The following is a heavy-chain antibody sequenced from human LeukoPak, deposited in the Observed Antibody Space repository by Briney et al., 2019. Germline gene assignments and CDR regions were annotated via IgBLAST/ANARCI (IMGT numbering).Heavy chain of an antibody. D-gene: IGHD3-10*01. CDR3: ARRGRNYYGSGSRGYWFDP. J-gene: IGHJ5*02. CDR1: GGSFSGYY. V-gene: IGHV4-34*01. Sequence: SETLSLTCAVYGGSFSGYYWSWIRQPPGKGLEWIGEINHSGSTNYNPSLKSRVTISVDTSKNQFSLKLSSATAADTAVYYCARRGRNYYGSGSRGYWFDPWGQGTLVTVSS. CDR2: INHSGST.